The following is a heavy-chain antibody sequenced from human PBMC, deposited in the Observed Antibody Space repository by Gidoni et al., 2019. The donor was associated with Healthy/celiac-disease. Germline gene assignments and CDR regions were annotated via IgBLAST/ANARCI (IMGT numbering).Heavy chain of an antibody. CDR3: ARGLEDDFWSGYPYY. CDR2: INHSGST. J-gene: IGHJ4*02. V-gene: IGHV4-34*01. CDR1: GGSFSGYY. Sequence: QVQLQQWGAGLLKPSETLSLTCAVYGGSFSGYYWSWIRQPPGKGLEWIGEINHSGSTNYNPSLKSRVTISVDTSKNQFSLKLSSGTAADTAVYYCARGLEDDFWSGYPYYWGQGTLVTGSS. D-gene: IGHD3-3*01.